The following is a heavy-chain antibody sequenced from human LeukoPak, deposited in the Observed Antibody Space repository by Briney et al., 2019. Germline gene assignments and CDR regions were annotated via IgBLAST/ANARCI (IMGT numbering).Heavy chain of an antibody. V-gene: IGHV3-66*01. CDR3: ARDRTASGSYYCN. Sequence: SGGSLRLSCAASGFTVSSNYMSWVRQAPGKGLEWVSVIYSGGSTYYADSVKGRFTISRDNSKNKLYLQMNSLRAEDTAVYYCARDRTASGSYYCNWGQGTLVTVSS. D-gene: IGHD1-26*01. CDR1: GFTVSSNY. J-gene: IGHJ4*02. CDR2: IYSGGST.